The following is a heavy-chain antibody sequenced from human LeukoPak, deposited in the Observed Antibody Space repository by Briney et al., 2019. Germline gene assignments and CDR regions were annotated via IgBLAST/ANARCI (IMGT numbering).Heavy chain of an antibody. CDR2: IYTSGST. D-gene: IGHD5-12*01. J-gene: IGHJ6*03. CDR3: ARDYAGYSGYDPRSSDYYYYMDV. V-gene: IGHV4-4*07. Sequence: SETLSLTCTVSGGSISSYYWSWIRQPAGRGLEWIGRIYTSGSTNYNPSLKSRVTMSVDTSKNQFSLKLSSVTAADTAVYYCARDYAGYSGYDPRSSDYYYYMDVWGKGTTVTISS. CDR1: GGSISSYY.